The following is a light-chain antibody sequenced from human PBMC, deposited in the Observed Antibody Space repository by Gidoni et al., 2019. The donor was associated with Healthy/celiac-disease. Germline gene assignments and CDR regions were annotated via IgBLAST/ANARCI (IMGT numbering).Light chain of an antibody. V-gene: IGLV3-1*01. CDR3: QAWDSSTGGV. CDR2: QDS. J-gene: IGLJ2*01. Sequence: YELTQPPSVSVSPGQTASITCSGDKLGDKYACWYQQKPGQSPVLVIYQDSKRPSGIPERFSGSNSGNTATLTISGTQAMDEADYYCQAWDSSTGGVFGGGTKLTVL. CDR1: KLGDKY.